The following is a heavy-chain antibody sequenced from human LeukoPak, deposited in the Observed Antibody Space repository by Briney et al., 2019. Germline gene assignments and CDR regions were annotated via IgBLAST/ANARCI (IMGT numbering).Heavy chain of an antibody. Sequence: GGSLRLSCAASGFTFSDYWMSWVRQAPGKGPEWVANIHQDGSERNYVDSVKGRFTISRNNAKNSLYLEMNSLRAEDTAVYYCARDEAAARPDKYYGMDVWGQGTTVTVSS. CDR1: GFTFSDYW. J-gene: IGHJ6*02. D-gene: IGHD6-6*01. V-gene: IGHV3-7*01. CDR3: ARDEAAARPDKYYGMDV. CDR2: IHQDGSER.